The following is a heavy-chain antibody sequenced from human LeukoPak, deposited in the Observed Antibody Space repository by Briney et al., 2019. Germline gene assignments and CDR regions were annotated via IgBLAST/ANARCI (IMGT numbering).Heavy chain of an antibody. CDR3: AAAVGWLVLEGLDY. CDR1: GGSISSSNW. CDR2: IYHSGST. V-gene: IGHV4-4*02. J-gene: IGHJ4*02. Sequence: SGTLSLTCAVSGGSISSSNWWSWVRQPPGKGLVWIGEIYHSGSTNYNPSLKSRVTISVDKSENQFSLKLSSVTAADTAVYYCAAAVGWLVLEGLDYWGQGTLVTVSS. D-gene: IGHD6-19*01.